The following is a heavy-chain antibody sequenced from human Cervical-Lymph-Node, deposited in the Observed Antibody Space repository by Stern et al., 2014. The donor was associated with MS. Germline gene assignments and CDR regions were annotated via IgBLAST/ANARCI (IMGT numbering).Heavy chain of an antibody. CDR1: GGSVSSGSYY. J-gene: IGHJ4*02. Sequence: VQLVESGPGLVKPSETLSLTCTVSGGSVSSGSYYWSWLRQPPGKGLEWFGYIYYSGSTNYNPSLKSRVTISVDTSKNQFSLKLSSVTAADTAVYYCARDRLDSSHPLDYWGQGTLVTVSS. V-gene: IGHV4-61*01. CDR3: ARDRLDSSHPLDY. D-gene: IGHD3-22*01. CDR2: IYYSGST.